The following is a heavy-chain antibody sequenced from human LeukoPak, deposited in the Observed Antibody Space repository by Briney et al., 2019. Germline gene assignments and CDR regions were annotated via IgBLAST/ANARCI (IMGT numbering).Heavy chain of an antibody. Sequence: GASVKVSCKASGYTFTSYDINWVRQATGQGLEWMGWMNPNSGNTGYAQKFPGRVTITRNTSISTAYMELSSLRSEDTAVYYCARARRGGIAARRLNDFGYWGQGTLVTVSS. J-gene: IGHJ4*02. CDR2: MNPNSGNT. CDR3: ARARRGGIAARRLNDFGY. V-gene: IGHV1-8*03. CDR1: GYTFTSYD. D-gene: IGHD6-6*01.